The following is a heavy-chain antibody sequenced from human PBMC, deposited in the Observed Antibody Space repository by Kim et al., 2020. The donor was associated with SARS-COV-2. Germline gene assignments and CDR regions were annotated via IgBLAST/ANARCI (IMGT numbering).Heavy chain of an antibody. D-gene: IGHD6-13*01. Sequence: GGSLRLSCAASGFTFSTYPMHWVRQAPGKGLEGMAIISYDGTYTYYADSVKGRFTISRDNSKNTVYLQMNSLRGDDTGVYYCARETAASDGSWVDFWGQG. J-gene: IGHJ4*02. CDR1: GFTFSTYP. V-gene: IGHV3-30*04. CDR2: ISYDGTYT. CDR3: ARETAASDGSWVDF.